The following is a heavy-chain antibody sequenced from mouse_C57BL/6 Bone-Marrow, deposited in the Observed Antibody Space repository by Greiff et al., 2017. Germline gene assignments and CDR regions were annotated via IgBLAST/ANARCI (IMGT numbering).Heavy chain of an antibody. J-gene: IGHJ2*01. CDR2: IYPGGGYT. CDR1: GYTFTNYW. Sequence: QVQLQQSGAELVRPGTSVKMSCKASGYTFTNYWIGWAKQRPGHGLEWIGDIYPGGGYTNYNEKFKGKATLTADKSSSTAYMQVSSLTSEDSAIYFCARLEPYYFDYWGQGTTLTVSS. V-gene: IGHV1-63*01. CDR3: ARLEPYYFDY.